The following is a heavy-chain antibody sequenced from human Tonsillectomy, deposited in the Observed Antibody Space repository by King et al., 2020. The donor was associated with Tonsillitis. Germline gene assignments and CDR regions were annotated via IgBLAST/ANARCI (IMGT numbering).Heavy chain of an antibody. D-gene: IGHD4-17*01. Sequence: VQLQESGPGLVKPSQTLSLTCTVSGGSISSGSYYWCWIRLPAGKGLEWIGRIDASGSAHFNSSLKSRVTMSVDTSKNHVSLELSSVTAADTAIYYCARFKPFGDYADSWGLGTLVTVSS. CDR2: IDASGSA. CDR1: GGSISSGSYY. CDR3: ARFKPFGDYADS. V-gene: IGHV4-61*02. J-gene: IGHJ5*02.